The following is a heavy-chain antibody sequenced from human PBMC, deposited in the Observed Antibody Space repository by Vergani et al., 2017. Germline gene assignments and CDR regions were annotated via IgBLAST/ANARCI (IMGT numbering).Heavy chain of an antibody. CDR2: INPNSGGT. CDR1: GYRFTDYY. V-gene: IGHV1-2*02. J-gene: IGHJ4*02. CDR3: ARDREPYSTSSIDY. D-gene: IGHD6-6*01. Sequence: QVQLVQSGAEVKKPGASVKVSCKASGYRFTDYYMHWVRQAPGQGLEWMGWINPNSGGTNYAQKFEGGVTMTSDTSISTAYMELIRLRSDDTAVYYCARDREPYSTSSIDYWGQGTLVTVSS.